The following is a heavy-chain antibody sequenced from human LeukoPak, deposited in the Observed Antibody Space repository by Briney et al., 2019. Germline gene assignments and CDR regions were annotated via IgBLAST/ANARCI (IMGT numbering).Heavy chain of an antibody. CDR2: IRGDGDAK. J-gene: IGHJ4*02. CDR1: GFSFSSNW. Sequence: GASLRPSCTASGFSFSSNWMSWVRQGPGTGLEWVGNIRGDGDAKFYGGSVKGRFTISRDNSKNTLYLQMDNLRAEDTAVYYCAASHDSSGNDWGQGTLVTVSS. CDR3: AASHDSSGND. V-gene: IGHV3-7*01. D-gene: IGHD3-22*01.